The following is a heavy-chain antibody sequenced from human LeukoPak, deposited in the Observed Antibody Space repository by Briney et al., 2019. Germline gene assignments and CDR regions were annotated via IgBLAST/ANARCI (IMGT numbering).Heavy chain of an antibody. V-gene: IGHV1-46*01. CDR2: INPSGGST. D-gene: IGHD3-22*01. J-gene: IGHJ3*02. CDR1: GYTFTSYY. CDR3: ARGGSSGYYYVSWAFDI. Sequence: ASVKVSCKASGYTFTSYYMHWVRQAPGQGLEWMGIINPSGGSTSYAQKFQGRVTMTRDTSTSTVYMELSSLRFEDTAVYFCARGGSSGYYYVSWAFDIWGQGTMVTVSS.